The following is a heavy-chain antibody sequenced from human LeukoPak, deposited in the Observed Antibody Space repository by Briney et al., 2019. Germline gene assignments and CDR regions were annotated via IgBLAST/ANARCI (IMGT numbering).Heavy chain of an antibody. V-gene: IGHV1-69*05. CDR2: VIPIFGTA. CDR3: AREYDSSGYYYGY. D-gene: IGHD3-22*01. J-gene: IGHJ4*02. CDR1: GGTFSSYA. Sequence: SVKVSCKASGGTFSSYAISWVRQAPGQGLEWMGGVIPIFGTANYAQKFQGRVTITTDESTSTAYMELSSLRSEDTAVYYCAREYDSSGYYYGYWGQGTLVTVSS.